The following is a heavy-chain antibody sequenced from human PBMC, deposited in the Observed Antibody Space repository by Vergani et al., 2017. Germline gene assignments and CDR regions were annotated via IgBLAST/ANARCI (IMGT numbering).Heavy chain of an antibody. CDR3: EKDLGRIEVAGNDY. V-gene: IGHV3-30*18. D-gene: IGHD6-19*01. J-gene: IGHJ4*02. Sequence: QVQLVESGGGVVQPGRSLRLSCAASGFTFSSYGMHWVRQAPGKGLEWVAVISYDGSNQYYADSVKGRFTISRDNFRNTLYLQMNSLRAEDTAVYYCEKDLGRIEVAGNDYWGQGTLVTVSS. CDR1: GFTFSSYG. CDR2: ISYDGSNQ.